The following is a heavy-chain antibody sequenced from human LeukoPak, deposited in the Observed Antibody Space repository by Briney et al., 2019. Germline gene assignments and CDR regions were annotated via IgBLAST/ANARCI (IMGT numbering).Heavy chain of an antibody. CDR2: INPSGGST. CDR1: GYTFTSYY. D-gene: IGHD5-12*01. J-gene: IGHJ4*02. Sequence: ASVKVSCKASGYTFTSYYMHWLRQAPGQGLEWMGIINPSGGSTSYAQKFQGRVTMTRDTSTSTVYMELSSLRSEDTAVYYCATTRKGGYDYWGQGTLVTVSS. V-gene: IGHV1-46*03. CDR3: ATTRKGGYDY.